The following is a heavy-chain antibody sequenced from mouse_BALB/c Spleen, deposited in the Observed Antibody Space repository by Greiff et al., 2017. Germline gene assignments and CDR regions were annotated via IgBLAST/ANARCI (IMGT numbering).Heavy chain of an antibody. J-gene: IGHJ3*01. D-gene: IGHD2-4*01. V-gene: IGHV1-5*01. CDR2: IYPGNSDT. CDR3: TRSDDYDGAFAY. Sequence: VQLQQSGTVLARPGASVKMSCKASGYSFTSYWMHWVKQRPGQGLEWIGAIYPGNSDTSYNQKFKGKAKLTAVTSASTAYMELSSLTNEDSAVYYCTRSDDYDGAFAYWGQGTLVTVSA. CDR1: GYSFTSYW.